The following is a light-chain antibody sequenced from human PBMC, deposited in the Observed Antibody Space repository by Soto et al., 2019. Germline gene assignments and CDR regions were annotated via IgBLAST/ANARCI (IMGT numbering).Light chain of an antibody. CDR3: QQYGASLFT. V-gene: IGKV3-20*01. CDR2: GAS. Sequence: DIVLTQSPGALSLSPGERATLSCRASQNVDSSFLHWYQQKPGQAPRLLIYGASNRATGIPDRFSGSGSGTDFTLTISRLDPEDFAVYYCQQYGASLFTFGQGTRLEIK. J-gene: IGKJ5*01. CDR1: QNVDSSF.